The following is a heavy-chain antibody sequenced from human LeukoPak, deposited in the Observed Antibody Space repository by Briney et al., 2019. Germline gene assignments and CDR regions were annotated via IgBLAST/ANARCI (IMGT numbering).Heavy chain of an antibody. D-gene: IGHD6-19*01. CDR2: ISYNSGYI. CDR1: GFTFNDYD. J-gene: IGHJ4*02. Sequence: PGRSLRLTCAASGFTFNDYDMHWVRHPQGKGLEWLSIISYNSGYIDYADSVKGRFTVSRDNTEDSVYLQMDSLRPEDTAIYFCAKVRGTYSSGFFFDSWGQGALVTVSS. CDR3: AKVRGTYSSGFFFDS. V-gene: IGHV3-9*01.